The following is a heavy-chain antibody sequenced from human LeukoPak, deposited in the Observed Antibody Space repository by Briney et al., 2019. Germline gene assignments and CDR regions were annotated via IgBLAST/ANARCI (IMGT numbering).Heavy chain of an antibody. CDR3: AKRPYCSGAVCYHIDY. D-gene: IGHD2-15*01. J-gene: IGHJ4*02. Sequence: GGSLRLSCAASGFTFSSYAMSWVRQAPGKGVEWVSTISGSGSSTYYADSVKGRFTISRDNSKNTVYLQMNSLRAEDTAVYYCAKRPYCSGAVCYHIDYWGQGTLVTVSS. V-gene: IGHV3-23*01. CDR2: ISGSGSST. CDR1: GFTFSSYA.